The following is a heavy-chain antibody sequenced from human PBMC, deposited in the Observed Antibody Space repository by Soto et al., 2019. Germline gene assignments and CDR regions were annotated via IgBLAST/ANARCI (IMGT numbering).Heavy chain of an antibody. CDR2: ISYDGSLQ. CDR1: GFAFSSYG. J-gene: IGHJ4*02. V-gene: IGHV3-30*13. D-gene: IGHD5-18*01. CDR3: VSDRGYGHASVPYS. Sequence: QAQLVESGGGVVQPGRSLRLSCAASGFAFSSYGMHWVRQAPGTGLEWLAVISYDGSLQHYADSVKGRFTISRDNSKNRVLLQMSSLRAEDTAVYYCVSDRGYGHASVPYSWGQGTLVSVSS.